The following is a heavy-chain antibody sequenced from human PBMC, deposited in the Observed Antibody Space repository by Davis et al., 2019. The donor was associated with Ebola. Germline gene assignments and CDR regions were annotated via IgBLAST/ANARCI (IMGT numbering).Heavy chain of an antibody. J-gene: IGHJ6*04. CDR3: AKGGSGWPSDYSYGMGV. D-gene: IGHD6-19*01. CDR2: VTSSGGST. Sequence: GGSLRLSCAASGFTFSSYAMTWARQVPGKGLEWVSAVTSSGGSTYYADSVKGRFTISRDNSKNTLFLQLNGLGVEDTAVYYCAKGGSGWPSDYSYGMGVWGKGTTVTVSS. CDR1: GFTFSSYA. V-gene: IGHV3-23*01.